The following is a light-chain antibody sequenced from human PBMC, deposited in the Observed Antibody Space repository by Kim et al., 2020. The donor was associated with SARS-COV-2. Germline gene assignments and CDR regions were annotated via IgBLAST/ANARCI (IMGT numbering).Light chain of an antibody. V-gene: IGKV1-5*03. CDR1: QSSY. CDR3: QQYKTSPWT. CDR2: KAY. J-gene: IGKJ1*01. Sequence: DIQMTQSPSTLSASVGDRVTITCRASQSSYLAWYQQKPGKAPELLIYKAYILESGVPSRFSGSGSGTEFTLTIRSLKPDDFASFYCQQYKTSPWTFGQGTKVDIK.